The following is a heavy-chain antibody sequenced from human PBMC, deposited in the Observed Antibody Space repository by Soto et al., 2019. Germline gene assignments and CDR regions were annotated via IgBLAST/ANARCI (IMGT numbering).Heavy chain of an antibody. J-gene: IGHJ3*02. CDR2: ISGSGGST. CDR1: GFTFSSYA. Sequence: EVQLLESGGGLVQPGGSLRLSCAASGFTFSSYAMSWVRQAPGKGLEWVSAISGSGGSTYYADSVKGRFTISRDNYKNALYLQMNSLRAEDTAVYYCAPGEPHMGAFDIWGRGTMVTVSS. CDR3: APGEPHMGAFDI. V-gene: IGHV3-23*01.